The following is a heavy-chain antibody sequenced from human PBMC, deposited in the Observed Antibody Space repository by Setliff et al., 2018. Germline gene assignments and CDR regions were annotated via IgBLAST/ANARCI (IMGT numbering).Heavy chain of an antibody. CDR3: AIPSSGNFYFDH. CDR2: IIPIFGTA. D-gene: IGHD1-26*01. J-gene: IGHJ4*02. V-gene: IGHV1-69*13. CDR1: GGTFSSYA. Sequence: GASVKVSCKASGGTFSSYAITWVRQAPGQGLEWMGGIIPIFGTAKYAQKFQGRVTITADQSTRTAYMELSSLRSEDTAVYYCAIPSSGNFYFDHWGQGTLVTVSS.